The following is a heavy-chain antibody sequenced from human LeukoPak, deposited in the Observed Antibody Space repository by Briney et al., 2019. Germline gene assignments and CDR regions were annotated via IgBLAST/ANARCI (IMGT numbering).Heavy chain of an antibody. CDR3: ARDRYRDSRSWFLDF. CDR1: GFTFSSYA. CDR2: ISGTGGTT. Sequence: GGSLRLSCAASGFTFSSYAMSWVRQAPGKGLEWVSVISGTGGTTYNADSVKGRFTLSRDNSKNTLYLQMNSLRAEDTAIYYCARDRYRDSRSWFLDFWGQGALVTVSS. J-gene: IGHJ4*02. V-gene: IGHV3-23*01. D-gene: IGHD6-13*01.